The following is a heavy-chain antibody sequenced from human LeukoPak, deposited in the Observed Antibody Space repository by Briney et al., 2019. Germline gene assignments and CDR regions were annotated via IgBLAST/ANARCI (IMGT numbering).Heavy chain of an antibody. V-gene: IGHV3-23*01. Sequence: GGSLRLSCAASGFTFSSYAMSWVRQAPGKGLEWVSAISGSGGSTYHADSVKGRFTISRDNSKNTLYLQMNSLRAEDTAVYYCAFSTYYYGSGSYYRGDYFDYWGQGTLVTVSS. J-gene: IGHJ4*02. D-gene: IGHD3-10*01. CDR2: ISGSGGST. CDR3: AFSTYYYGSGSYYRGDYFDY. CDR1: GFTFSSYA.